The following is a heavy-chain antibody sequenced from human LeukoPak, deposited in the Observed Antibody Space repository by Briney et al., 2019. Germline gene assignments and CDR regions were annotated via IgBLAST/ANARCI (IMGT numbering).Heavy chain of an antibody. CDR1: GFTFSSYA. J-gene: IGHJ4*02. Sequence: GGSLRLSCAASGFTFSSYAMHWVRQAPGKGLEWVSAISGSGGSTYYADSVKGRFTISRDNSKNTLYLQMNSLRAEDTAVYYCAKDLWEYYYDSSGYYDDYWGQGTLVTVSS. CDR3: AKDLWEYYYDSSGYYDDY. D-gene: IGHD3-22*01. CDR2: ISGSGGST. V-gene: IGHV3-23*01.